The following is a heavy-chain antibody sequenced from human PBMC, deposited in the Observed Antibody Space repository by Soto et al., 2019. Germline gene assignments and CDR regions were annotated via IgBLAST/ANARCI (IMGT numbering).Heavy chain of an antibody. CDR3: ARKVGYYDSSGPLQH. D-gene: IGHD3-22*01. V-gene: IGHV3-33*01. CDR2: IWYDGSNK. J-gene: IGHJ1*01. Sequence: QVQLVESGGGVVQPGRSLRLSCAASGFTFSSYGMHWVRQAPGKGLEGGAVIWYDGSNKYYADSVKGRFTISRDNSKKTLYLQMNSLRAEDTAVYYCARKVGYYDSSGPLQHWGQGTLVTVSS. CDR1: GFTFSSYG.